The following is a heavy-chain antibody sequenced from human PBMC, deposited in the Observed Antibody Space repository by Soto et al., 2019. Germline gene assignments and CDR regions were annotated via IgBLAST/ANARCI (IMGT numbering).Heavy chain of an antibody. D-gene: IGHD2-8*02. V-gene: IGHV3-23*01. J-gene: IGHJ3*02. CDR2: ISNSGGST. Sequence: LRLSCAASGFTFSSYAMTWVRQAPGKGLEWVSVISNSGGSTYYADAVKGRFTISRDKSKNTVYLQMNSLTAGDTAVYYCAKATATGGGAFDICGQGTMVTVSS. CDR3: AKATATGGGAFDI. CDR1: GFTFSSYA.